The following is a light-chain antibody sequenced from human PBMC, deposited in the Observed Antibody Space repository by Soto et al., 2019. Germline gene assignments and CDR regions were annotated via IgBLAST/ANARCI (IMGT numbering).Light chain of an antibody. CDR1: QSIKNY. Sequence: DIQMTQSPSSLSAAIGDRVTITCRASQSIKNYLNWYQHKPGAAPKLLIFGASNLESGVPSRFSGSGSGTESTLSISSLQPEDFATYSGQQSYSTTPITFGQGTRLEIK. J-gene: IGKJ5*01. V-gene: IGKV1-39*01. CDR3: QQSYSTTPIT. CDR2: GAS.